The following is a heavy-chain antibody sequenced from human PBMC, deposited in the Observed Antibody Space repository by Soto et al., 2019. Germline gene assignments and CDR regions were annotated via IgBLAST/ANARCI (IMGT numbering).Heavy chain of an antibody. CDR3: AKALRPSVNFFNYMDV. V-gene: IGHV3-23*01. CDR1: GFTFGSYA. J-gene: IGHJ6*03. D-gene: IGHD1-7*01. CDR2: LGGNGFTT. Sequence: EVQLLESGGGLVQPGGSLRLSCVVSGFTFGSYAMSWVRQAPEKGPEWVAILGGNGFTTYYADSVKGRFTISGDKSKSTLFLLMTSLRADDTGVYYCAKALRPSVNFFNYMDVWCRGTSVTVSS.